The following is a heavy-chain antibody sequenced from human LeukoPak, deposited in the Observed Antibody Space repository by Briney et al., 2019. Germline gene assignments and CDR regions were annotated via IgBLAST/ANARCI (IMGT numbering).Heavy chain of an antibody. CDR3: ASDEGNYFVY. V-gene: IGHV3-21*01. J-gene: IGHJ4*02. CDR1: GFTFSSYI. Sequence: GGSLRLSCAAYGFTFSSYIMNRVRQAPGQGLEGVATISRDSTYIHYADLVKGRFTISRDNARNSLFLQMNSLRAEDTAIYYCASDEGNYFVYWGQGTLVSVSS. CDR2: ISRDSTYI.